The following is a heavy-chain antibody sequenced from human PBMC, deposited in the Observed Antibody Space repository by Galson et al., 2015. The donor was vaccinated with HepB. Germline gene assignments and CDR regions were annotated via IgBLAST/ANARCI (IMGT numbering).Heavy chain of an antibody. CDR2: ISYDGSKK. D-gene: IGHD2-2*01. CDR3: ARNGDCTSTNCYLPSDY. CDR1: GFTFKTYA. J-gene: IGHJ4*02. V-gene: IGHV3-30*04. Sequence: SLRLSCAASGFTFKTYAMHWVRQAPGKGLEWVAVISYDGSKKYYADSVKGRFTISRGNSKNTLYLQMNSLKTGDTAVYYCARNGDCTSTNCYLPSDYWGQGALVTVSS.